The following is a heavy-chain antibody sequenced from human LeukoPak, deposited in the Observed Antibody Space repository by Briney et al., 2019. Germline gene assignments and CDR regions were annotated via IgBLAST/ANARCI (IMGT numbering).Heavy chain of an antibody. Sequence: LGESLKISCKGSGYSFRSYWIGWVRQMPGKGLEWMGIIYPGDSDTRYSPSFQGQVSISADKSISTAYLQWSSLKASDTAMYYCARHSPRDYGHFDYWGQGTLVTVSS. D-gene: IGHD4/OR15-4a*01. V-gene: IGHV5-51*01. CDR3: ARHSPRDYGHFDY. J-gene: IGHJ4*02. CDR1: GYSFRSYW. CDR2: IYPGDSDT.